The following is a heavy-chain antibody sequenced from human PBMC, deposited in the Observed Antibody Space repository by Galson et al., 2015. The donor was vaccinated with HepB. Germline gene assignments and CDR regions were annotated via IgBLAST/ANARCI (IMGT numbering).Heavy chain of an antibody. Sequence: SVKVSCKASGYTFTGYYMHWVRQAPGQGLEWMGWINPNSGGTNYAQKFQGRVTMTRDTPISTAYMELSRLRSDDTAVYYCANSIAARPAPLYYYYGMDVWGQGTTVTVSS. D-gene: IGHD6-6*01. V-gene: IGHV1-2*02. CDR3: ANSIAARPAPLYYYYGMDV. CDR2: INPNSGGT. CDR1: GYTFTGYY. J-gene: IGHJ6*02.